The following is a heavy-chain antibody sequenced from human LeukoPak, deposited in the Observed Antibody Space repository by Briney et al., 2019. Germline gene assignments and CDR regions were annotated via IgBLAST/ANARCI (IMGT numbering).Heavy chain of an antibody. D-gene: IGHD1-1*01. V-gene: IGHV4-39*01. J-gene: IGHJ4*02. CDR2: SFHSGSP. Sequence: SETLSITCSVSGGSVSSSSYYWGWIRQPPGKGLEWIGSSFHSGSPYYNPSLKSRVTISVDTSKNQFSLKLSSVTDADTAVYYCARATATGSWGLFDYWGQGTQVIVSS. CDR1: GGSVSSSSYY. CDR3: ARATATGSWGLFDY.